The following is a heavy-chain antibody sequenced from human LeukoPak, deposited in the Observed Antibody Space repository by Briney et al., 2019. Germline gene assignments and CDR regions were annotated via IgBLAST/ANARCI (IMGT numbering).Heavy chain of an antibody. D-gene: IGHD6-13*01. V-gene: IGHV5-51*02. CDR3: ACRDLTSTWSFP. J-gene: IGHJ5*02. CDR1: GYSFTSYW. CDR2: IYPGDSRI. Sequence: ESLKISCQGFGYSFTSYWTGWVRQMPGKGMEWMGVIYPGDSRIRYNPSFQGQVTISVDKSISTAYLQWVSLKASDTATYYCACRDLTSTWSFPWGQGTLVTVSS.